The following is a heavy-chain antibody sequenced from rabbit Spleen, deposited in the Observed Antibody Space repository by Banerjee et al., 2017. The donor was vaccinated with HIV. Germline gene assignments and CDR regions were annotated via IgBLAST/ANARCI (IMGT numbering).Heavy chain of an antibody. CDR3: ARDTGTSFSSYGMDL. Sequence: QEQLVESGGGLVKPEGSLTLTCKASGFTLSNYWVCWVRQAPGKGLEWIGCISTGSGGGTDYASWAKGRFTISKTSSTTVTLQMTSLTAADMATYFCARDTGTSFSSYGMDLWGPGTLVTVS. D-gene: IGHD7-1*01. V-gene: IGHV1S45*01. CDR2: ISTGSGGGT. J-gene: IGHJ6*01. CDR1: GFTLSNYW.